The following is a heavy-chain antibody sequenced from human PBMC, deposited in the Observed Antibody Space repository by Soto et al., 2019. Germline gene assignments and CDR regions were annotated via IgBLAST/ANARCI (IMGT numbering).Heavy chain of an antibody. J-gene: IGHJ6*02. V-gene: IGHV3-23*01. Sequence: EVQLLESGGGLVQPGGSLRLSCVASGFTFSYYTMSWVRQAPGKGLEWVSGISNSGDTIYYADAVKGRFTISRDNFKNTRYLQIKSLRADDTAVYYGAAPVPATTHYDYYDMDVWGQGTTVTVSS. CDR2: ISNSGDTI. CDR3: AAPVPATTHYDYYDMDV. D-gene: IGHD2-2*01. CDR1: GFTFSYYT.